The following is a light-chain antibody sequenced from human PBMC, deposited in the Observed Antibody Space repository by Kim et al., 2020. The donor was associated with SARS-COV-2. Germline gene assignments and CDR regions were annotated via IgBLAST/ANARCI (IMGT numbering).Light chain of an antibody. CDR2: DAD. J-gene: IGLJ1*01. Sequence: QAVVTQEPSLTVSPGGTVTLTCASSAGAVTSDVYPYWFQLKPGQAPTTLIYDADNKHSWTPARFSGSLIGGKAALTLSGAQPEDEAEYYCLLSYDRVRIFGPGTTVTVL. CDR3: LLSYDRVRI. V-gene: IGLV7-46*01. CDR1: AGAVTSDVY.